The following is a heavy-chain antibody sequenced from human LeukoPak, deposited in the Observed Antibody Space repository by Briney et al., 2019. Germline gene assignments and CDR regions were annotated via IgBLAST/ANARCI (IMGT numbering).Heavy chain of an antibody. Sequence: GGSLRLSHAAYGFTVITNDMTWVRQAPGKGLEWVSVLYSDGNTKYADSVQGRFTISRDNSKNTLYLEMNSLSPDDTAVYYCARGVEPLAANTLAYWGQGTLVTVSS. CDR2: LYSDGNT. J-gene: IGHJ4*02. CDR1: GFTVITND. D-gene: IGHD1-14*01. V-gene: IGHV3-53*01. CDR3: ARGVEPLAANTLAY.